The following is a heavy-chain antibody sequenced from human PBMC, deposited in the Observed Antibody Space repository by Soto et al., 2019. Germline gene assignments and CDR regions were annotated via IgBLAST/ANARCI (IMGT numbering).Heavy chain of an antibody. Sequence: PSETLSLTCAVYGGSFSGYYWGWIRQPPGKGLEWIGEINHSGSTNYNPSLKSRVTISVDTSKNQFSLKLSSVTAADTAVYYCASSAPGSAGYYYSVMAVWGQGTTVTVSS. V-gene: IGHV4-34*01. D-gene: IGHD3-10*01. CDR2: INHSGST. CDR3: ASSAPGSAGYYYSVMAV. CDR1: GGSFSGYY. J-gene: IGHJ6*02.